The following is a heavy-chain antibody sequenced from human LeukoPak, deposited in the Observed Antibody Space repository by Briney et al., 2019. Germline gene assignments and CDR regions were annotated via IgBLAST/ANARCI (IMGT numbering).Heavy chain of an antibody. V-gene: IGHV3-74*01. CDR3: ARDYWYLVDY. CDR2: INSDGSSA. Sequence: GGSLRLSCAASGFSFNTYWMDRVRQVPGKGLVWVSHINSDGSSATYADSVRGRFTISRDNAENTLYLQMNRLRAEDTAVYYCARDYWYLVDYWGQGTLVTVSS. CDR1: GFSFNTYW. D-gene: IGHD2-8*02. J-gene: IGHJ4*02.